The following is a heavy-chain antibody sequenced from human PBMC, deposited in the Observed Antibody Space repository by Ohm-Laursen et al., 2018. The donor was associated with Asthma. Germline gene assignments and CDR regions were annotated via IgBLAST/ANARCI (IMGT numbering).Heavy chain of an antibody. D-gene: IGHD3-3*01. J-gene: IGHJ6*02. CDR3: AREGFLEWSPRHYYGMDV. CDR1: GYTLTELS. CDR2: FDPEDGET. V-gene: IGHV1-24*01. Sequence: ASVKVSCKVSGYTLTELSMHWVRQAPGKGLEWMGGFDPEDGETIYAQKFQGRVTMTEDTSTDTAYMELSSLRSEDTAVYYCAREGFLEWSPRHYYGMDVWGQGTTATVSS.